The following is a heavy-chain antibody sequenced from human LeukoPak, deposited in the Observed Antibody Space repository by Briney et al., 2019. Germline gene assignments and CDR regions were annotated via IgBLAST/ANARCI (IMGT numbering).Heavy chain of an antibody. CDR3: ARAYDSSGYYYYYYFDY. J-gene: IGHJ4*02. CDR2: IHNSGST. CDR1: GGSISSGAYY. V-gene: IGHV4-31*03. D-gene: IGHD3-22*01. Sequence: SETLSLTCTVSGGSISSGAYYWTWIRQHPGKGLEWIGYIHNSGSTYYNPSLQSRPTISVDTSKNQFSLKLSSVTAADTAVYYCARAYDSSGYYYYYYFDYWGQGTLVTVSS.